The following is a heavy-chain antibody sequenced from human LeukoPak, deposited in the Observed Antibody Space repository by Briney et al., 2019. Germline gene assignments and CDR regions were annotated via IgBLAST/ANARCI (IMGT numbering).Heavy chain of an antibody. D-gene: IGHD1-26*01. Sequence: GGSLRLSCAASGFTFSSYSMNWVRQAPGKGLEWVSSISSSSSYMYYADSVKGRFTISRDNAKNSLYLQMNSLRAEDTAVYYCARQYSGSYTTFDYWGQGTLVTVSS. CDR2: ISSSSSYM. J-gene: IGHJ4*02. CDR3: ARQYSGSYTTFDY. CDR1: GFTFSSYS. V-gene: IGHV3-21*01.